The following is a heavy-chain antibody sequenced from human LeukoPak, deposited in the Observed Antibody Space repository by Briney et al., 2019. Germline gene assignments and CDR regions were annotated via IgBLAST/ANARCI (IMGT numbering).Heavy chain of an antibody. D-gene: IGHD6-19*01. V-gene: IGHV3-23*01. J-gene: IGHJ5*02. CDR1: GFTFGSYA. Sequence: GGSLRLSCAASGFTFGSYAMNWVRQAPGKGLEWVSAISGSGGSIYYADSVKGRFTISRDNSKNTLYLQMNSLRAEDTAVYYCAKDGVVPDSGWYCGWFDPWGQGTLVTVSS. CDR2: ISGSGGSI. CDR3: AKDGVVPDSGWYCGWFDP.